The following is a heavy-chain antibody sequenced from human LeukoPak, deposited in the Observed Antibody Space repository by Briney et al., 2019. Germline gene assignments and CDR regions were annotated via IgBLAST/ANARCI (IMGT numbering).Heavy chain of an antibody. CDR1: GFTFSDAW. J-gene: IGHJ3*01. Sequence: GGSLRLSCAASGFTFSDAWMYWVRQAPGKGLEWVGRIKSEVDGGTTDYTAPAKGRFTISRDDSKDTLYLQMNSLKTEDTAVYYCTTDAPYYYGSGSKTDAFDLWGQGTRVTVSS. CDR3: TTDAPYYYGSGSKTDAFDL. CDR2: IKSEVDGGTT. D-gene: IGHD3-10*01. V-gene: IGHV3-15*01.